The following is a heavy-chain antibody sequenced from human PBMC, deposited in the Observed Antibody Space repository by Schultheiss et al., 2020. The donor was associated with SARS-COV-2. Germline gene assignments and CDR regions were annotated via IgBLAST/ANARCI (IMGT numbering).Heavy chain of an antibody. Sequence: SETLSLTCAVYGGSISSYYWSWIRQPPGKGLEWIGYIYYSGSTNYNPSLKSRVTISVDTSKNQFSLKLSSVTAADTAVYYCARGSGSSPFYFDYWGQGTLVTVSS. V-gene: IGHV4-59*01. CDR3: ARGSGSSPFYFDY. CDR2: IYYSGST. D-gene: IGHD1-26*01. CDR1: GGSISSYY. J-gene: IGHJ4*02.